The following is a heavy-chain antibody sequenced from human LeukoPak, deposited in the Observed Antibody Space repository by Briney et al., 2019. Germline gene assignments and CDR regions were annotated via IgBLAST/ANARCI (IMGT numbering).Heavy chain of an antibody. Sequence: SSETLSLTCAVYGGSFSGYYWSWIRQPPGKGLEWIGSIYYSGSTYYNPSLKSRVTISVDTSKNQFSLKLSSVTAADTAVYYCARDSSGGFDPWGQGTLVTVSS. V-gene: IGHV4-34*01. D-gene: IGHD6-25*01. CDR3: ARDSSGGFDP. J-gene: IGHJ5*02. CDR2: IYYSGST. CDR1: GGSFSGYY.